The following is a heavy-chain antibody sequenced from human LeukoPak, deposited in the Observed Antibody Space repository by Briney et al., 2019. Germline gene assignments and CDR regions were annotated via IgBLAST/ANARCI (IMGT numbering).Heavy chain of an antibody. V-gene: IGHV4-34*01. CDR3: ARDRVEDYDSGDWDY. CDR2: INHSGSS. J-gene: IGHJ4*02. Sequence: SETLSLTCAVYGGSFRGYYWSWIRQPPGKGLGWIGEINHSGSSKYNPSLKSRVTISVDTSKNQFSLKLSSVTAADTAVYYCARDRVEDYDSGDWDYWGQGTLVTVSS. D-gene: IGHD3-22*01. CDR1: GGSFRGYY.